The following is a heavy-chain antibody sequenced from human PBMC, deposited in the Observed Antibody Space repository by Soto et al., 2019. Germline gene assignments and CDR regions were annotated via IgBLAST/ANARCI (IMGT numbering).Heavy chain of an antibody. Sequence: QVQLVQSGAEVKKPGASVKVSCKASGYTFTDYYIHWVRQAPGQGLEWMGWINPNSGGTNYAQKFQGSVTMTRDTSISRAYMELSTVRSDDTAVYYCARDRYSPYSSGWYTKYFHHWGQGTLVTVSS. CDR2: INPNSGGT. CDR1: GYTFTDYY. D-gene: IGHD6-19*01. J-gene: IGHJ1*01. V-gene: IGHV1-2*02. CDR3: ARDRYSPYSSGWYTKYFHH.